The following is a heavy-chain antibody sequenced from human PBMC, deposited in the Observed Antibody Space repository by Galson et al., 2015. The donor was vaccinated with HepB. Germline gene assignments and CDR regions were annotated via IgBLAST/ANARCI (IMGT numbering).Heavy chain of an antibody. V-gene: IGHV3-30*04. Sequence: SLRLSCAASGFTFSSYAMHWVRQAPGKGLEWVAVISYDGSNKYYADSVKGRFTISRDSSKNTLYLQMNSLRAEDTAVYYCARDLEDIVVVVAATPGYWGQGTLVTVSS. CDR1: GFTFSSYA. D-gene: IGHD2-15*01. J-gene: IGHJ4*02. CDR2: ISYDGSNK. CDR3: ARDLEDIVVVVAATPGY.